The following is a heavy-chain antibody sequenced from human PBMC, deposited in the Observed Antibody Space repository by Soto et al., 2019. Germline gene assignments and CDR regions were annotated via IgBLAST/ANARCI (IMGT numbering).Heavy chain of an antibody. V-gene: IGHV2-5*02. D-gene: IGHD2-2*01. Sequence: QITLKESGPTLVKPTQTLTLTCTFSGFSLSTSGVGVGWIRHPPGKALERLALTYWDDDKRYRPSLKRRLTIPKDTSKDRVVLTMTSMDPVHTATYFCAHKNPGGMRLAYWGKLTLVTVSS. J-gene: IGHJ4*02. CDR1: GFSLSTSGVG. CDR3: AHKNPGGMRLAY. CDR2: TYWDDDK.